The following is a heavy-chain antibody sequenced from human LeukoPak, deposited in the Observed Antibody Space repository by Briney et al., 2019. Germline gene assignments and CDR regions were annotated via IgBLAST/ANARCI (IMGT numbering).Heavy chain of an antibody. CDR3: ARGLRQGDYYFDY. D-gene: IGHD3-16*01. Sequence: PGGSLRLSCAASGFTFSSYSMNWVRQAPGKGLEWVSYISSSSSTIYYADSVKGRFTISRDNAKNSLYLQMNSLRAEDTAAYYCARGLRQGDYYFDYWGQGTLVTVSS. CDR1: GFTFSSYS. CDR2: ISSSSSTI. J-gene: IGHJ4*02. V-gene: IGHV3-48*01.